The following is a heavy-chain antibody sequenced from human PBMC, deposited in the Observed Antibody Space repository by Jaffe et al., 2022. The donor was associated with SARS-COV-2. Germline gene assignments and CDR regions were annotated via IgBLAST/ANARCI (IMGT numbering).Heavy chain of an antibody. CDR2: INPNTGDT. J-gene: IGHJ4*02. CDR3: ARGKPTGYLDY. CDR1: GYTFIYFT. Sequence: QVQLVQSGAEVKKPGASVKVSCKASGYTFIYFTMHWVRQAPGQGPEWMGRINPNTGDTNYAQKFQGRVTMTRDTSISTAYMEVSRLGSDDTAVYYCARGKPTGYLDYWGQGTLVTVSS. D-gene: IGHD4-17*01. V-gene: IGHV1-2*06.